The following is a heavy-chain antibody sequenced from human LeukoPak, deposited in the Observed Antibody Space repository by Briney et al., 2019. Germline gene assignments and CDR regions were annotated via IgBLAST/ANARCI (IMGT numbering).Heavy chain of an antibody. CDR3: AGHVSGSYLGAFGI. J-gene: IGHJ3*02. D-gene: IGHD3-10*01. CDR2: IYTTGTA. Sequence: PSETLSLTCIISGGSIGPYYWSWIRQAAGKGPEWIGRIYTTGTADYNPSLKGRVFLSVDTSKNQFSLKLSSVTAADTAVYYCAGHVSGSYLGAFGIWGQGTMVTVSS. V-gene: IGHV4-4*07. CDR1: GGSIGPYY.